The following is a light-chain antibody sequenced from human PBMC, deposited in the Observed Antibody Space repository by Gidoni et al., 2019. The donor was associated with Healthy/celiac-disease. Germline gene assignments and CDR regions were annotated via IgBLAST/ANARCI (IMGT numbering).Light chain of an antibody. Sequence: DIHMTQPPSSLSASVGDRVTITCRASQSISSYLNWYHQKPGKAPTLLIYAASSLQSRVASRFSSSGCGTDFTLTISSRQPEDFATYYCQQSYSTPPYTFGQGTKLEIK. J-gene: IGKJ2*01. CDR3: QQSYSTPPYT. CDR2: AAS. CDR1: QSISSY. V-gene: IGKV1-39*01.